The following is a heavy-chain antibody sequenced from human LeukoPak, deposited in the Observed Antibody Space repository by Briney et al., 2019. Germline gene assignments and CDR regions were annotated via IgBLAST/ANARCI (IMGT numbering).Heavy chain of an antibody. CDR3: AREYSSSWYWFDP. D-gene: IGHD6-13*01. V-gene: IGHV4-4*07. CDR1: GGSISSYY. CDR2: IYTSGST. Sequence: SETLSLTCTVSGGSISSYYWSWIRQPAGKRLEWIGRIYTSGSTNYNPSLKSRVTMSVDTSKNQFSLKLSSVTAADTDVYYCAREYSSSWYWFDPWGQGTLVTVSS. J-gene: IGHJ5*02.